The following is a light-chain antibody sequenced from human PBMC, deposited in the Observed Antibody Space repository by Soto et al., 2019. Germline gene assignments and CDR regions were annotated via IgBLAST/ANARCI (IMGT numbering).Light chain of an antibody. CDR2: GAS. CDR3: QQYNDWPPLT. CDR1: QSITPN. Sequence: EKVLTQSPVTLSVSLGERATLSCRASQSITPNLAWYQQKPGQAPRLLIFGASNRATGIPARFSGRGSGTEFSLTISSLQSEDSAIYYCQQYNDWPPLTFGGGTKVEI. J-gene: IGKJ4*01. V-gene: IGKV3-15*01.